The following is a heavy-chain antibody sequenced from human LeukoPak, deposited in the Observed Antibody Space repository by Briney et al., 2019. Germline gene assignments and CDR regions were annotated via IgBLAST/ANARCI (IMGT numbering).Heavy chain of an antibody. D-gene: IGHD3-10*01. CDR3: ARENGSGKDY. Sequence: GGSLRLSCVASGFTFSSYSMNWVRQAPGKGLEWVSSISSSSSYIYYADSVKGRFTISRDNAKNSLYLQMNSLRAEDTAVYYCARENGSGKDYWGQGTLVTVSS. J-gene: IGHJ4*02. V-gene: IGHV3-21*01. CDR1: GFTFSSYS. CDR2: ISSSSSYI.